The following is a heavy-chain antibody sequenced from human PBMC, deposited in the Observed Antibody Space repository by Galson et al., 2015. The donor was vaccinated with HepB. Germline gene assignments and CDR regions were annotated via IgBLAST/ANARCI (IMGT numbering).Heavy chain of an antibody. CDR3: ATREARNSGPCDV. Sequence: SLRLSCAASGFTFSRYGMHWVRQAPGKGLEWVTYITYDGSDQHYARSVRGRFTISRDNSKSMLYLQMDSLRAEDTAVYHCATREARNSGPCDVWGQGALVTDSS. D-gene: IGHD6-19*01. J-gene: IGHJ4*02. CDR1: GFTFSRYG. CDR2: ITYDGSDQ. V-gene: IGHV3-30*03.